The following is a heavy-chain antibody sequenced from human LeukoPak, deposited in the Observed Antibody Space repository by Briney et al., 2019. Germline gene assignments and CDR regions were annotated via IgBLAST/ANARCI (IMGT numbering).Heavy chain of an antibody. J-gene: IGHJ3*02. Sequence: GASVKVSCKASGYTFTSYDINWVRQATGQGLEWMGWMNPNSGNTGYAQKFQGRVTITRNTSISTAYMELSSLRSEDTAVYYCARAGGIAAAGPGDAFDIWGRGTMVTVSS. CDR1: GYTFTSYD. V-gene: IGHV1-8*03. CDR3: ARAGGIAAAGPGDAFDI. CDR2: MNPNSGNT. D-gene: IGHD6-13*01.